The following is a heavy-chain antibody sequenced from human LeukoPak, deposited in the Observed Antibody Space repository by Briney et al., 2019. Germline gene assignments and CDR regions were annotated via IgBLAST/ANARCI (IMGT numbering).Heavy chain of an antibody. V-gene: IGHV3-21*01. CDR1: GFTFSSYS. CDR2: ISSSSSYI. D-gene: IGHD2-2*01. CDR3: AREYCSSTSCNRTKGGFDY. Sequence: NPGGSLRLSCAASGFTFSSYSMNWVRQAPGKGLEWGSSISSSSSYIYYADSVKGRFTISRDNAKNSLYLQMNSLRAEDTAVYYCAREYCSSTSCNRTKGGFDYWGQGTLVTVSS. J-gene: IGHJ4*02.